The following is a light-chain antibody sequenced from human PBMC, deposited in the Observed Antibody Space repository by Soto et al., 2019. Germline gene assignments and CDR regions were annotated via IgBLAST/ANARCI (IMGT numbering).Light chain of an antibody. CDR1: QSISSW. Sequence: DIQMTQSTSTLSASVGDRDTITCRARQSISSWLAWYQQKPGKAPKLLIYKASSLESGVPSRFSGSGSGTEFTLTISSLQPDDFATYYCQQYNSYSRTCGQGTKLEIK. V-gene: IGKV1-5*03. CDR2: KAS. J-gene: IGKJ2*01. CDR3: QQYNSYSRT.